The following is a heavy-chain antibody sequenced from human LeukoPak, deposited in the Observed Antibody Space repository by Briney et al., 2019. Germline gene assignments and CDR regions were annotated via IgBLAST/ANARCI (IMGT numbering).Heavy chain of an antibody. V-gene: IGHV1-18*01. J-gene: IGHJ5*02. CDR1: GYTFTNYG. CDR2: ISAYNGNT. D-gene: IGHD2-2*01. Sequence: ASVKVSCKASGYTFTNYGISWVRQAPGQGLEWMGWISAYNGNTNYAQKLQGRVTMTTDTPTSTAYMELRSLRSDDTAVYYCARGDIVVVPAAMKFDPWGQGTLVTVSS. CDR3: ARGDIVVVPAAMKFDP.